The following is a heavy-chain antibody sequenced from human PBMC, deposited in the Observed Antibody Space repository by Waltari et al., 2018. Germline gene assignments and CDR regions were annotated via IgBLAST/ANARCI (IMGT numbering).Heavy chain of an antibody. Sequence: QVQLVQSGAEVKKPGASVKVSCKASGSTFTGSYLPWLRPAPGQGLKWMGRINPNSGGTNYAQKFQGRVTMTRDTSISTAYMELSRLRSDDTAVYYCAINTWYYYDSSGVAFDIWGQGTMVTVSS. V-gene: IGHV1-2*06. D-gene: IGHD3-22*01. J-gene: IGHJ3*02. CDR1: GSTFTGSY. CDR2: INPNSGGT. CDR3: AINTWYYYDSSGVAFDI.